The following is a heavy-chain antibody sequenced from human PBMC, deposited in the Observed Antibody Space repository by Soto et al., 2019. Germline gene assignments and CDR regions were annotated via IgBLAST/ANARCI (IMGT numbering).Heavy chain of an antibody. Sequence: PSETLSLTCAVVGDSLRGQSWNWIRQSPGKGLEWIGEIDQSGGTNYNPSLKSRAIISDDTSKNQFSLKLNSVTAADTAVYYCARINGYCTTTSCYGMDVWGQGTTVTVSS. CDR2: IDQSGGT. CDR3: ARINGYCTTTSCYGMDV. V-gene: IGHV4-34*01. CDR1: GDSLRGQS. J-gene: IGHJ6*02. D-gene: IGHD2-2*03.